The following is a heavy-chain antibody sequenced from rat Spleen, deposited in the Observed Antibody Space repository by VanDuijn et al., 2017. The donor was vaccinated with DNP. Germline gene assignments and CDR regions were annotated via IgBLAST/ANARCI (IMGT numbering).Heavy chain of an antibody. CDR1: GFSLTSYG. J-gene: IGHJ2*01. V-gene: IGHV2-4*01. CDR3: TRDMLAFDY. Sequence: QVQLKESGPGLVQPSRTLSLTCTVSGFSLTSYGVSWVRQPPGKGLEWIAAIWSGGTTDYNSSLKSRLSINRDTSKNQVFLKMNSLQTDDTGTYYCTRDMLAFDYWGQGVMVTVSS. CDR2: IWSGGTT.